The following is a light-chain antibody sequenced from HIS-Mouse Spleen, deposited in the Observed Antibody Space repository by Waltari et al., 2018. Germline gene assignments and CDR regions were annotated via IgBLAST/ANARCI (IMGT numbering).Light chain of an antibody. V-gene: IGLV2-14*03. Sequence: QSALTQPASVSGSPGQSITISCTGTSSAVGGYNYVSWYQQHTDKAPKIMIYDVSNRPSGVSNRFSGSKSGNTASLTISGLQAEDEADYYCSSYTSSSTYVFGTGTKVTVL. CDR3: SSYTSSSTYV. CDR2: DVS. J-gene: IGLJ1*01. CDR1: SSAVGGYNY.